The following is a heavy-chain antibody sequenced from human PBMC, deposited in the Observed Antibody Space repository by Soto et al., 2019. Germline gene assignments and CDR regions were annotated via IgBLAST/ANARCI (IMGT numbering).Heavy chain of an antibody. CDR2: ISYDGSNK. CDR3: ARDFPSSPDRGNSYDFDY. Sequence: GGSLRLSCAASGSTFSSYAMHWVRQAPGKVLEWVAVISYDGSNKYYANSVTGRFTTSRDNTKNTLYRQMNSLRAEETDGYYGARDFPSSPDRGNSYDFDYWGQGTLVTVSS. J-gene: IGHJ4*02. V-gene: IGHV3-30-3*01. D-gene: IGHD6-13*01. CDR1: GSTFSSYA.